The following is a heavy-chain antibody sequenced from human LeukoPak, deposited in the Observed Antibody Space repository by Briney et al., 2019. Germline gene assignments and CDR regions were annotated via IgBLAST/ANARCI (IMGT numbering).Heavy chain of an antibody. CDR2: IYSGGST. CDR3: ARDRCSSTSCYFDY. J-gene: IGHJ4*02. D-gene: IGHD2-2*01. CDR1: GFTVSSNY. V-gene: IGHV3-53*01. Sequence: GGSLRLSCAASGFTVSSNYMSWVCQAPGKGLEWVSVIYSGGSTYYADSVKGRFTISRDNSKNTLYLQMNSLRAEDTAVYYCARDRCSSTSCYFDYWGQGTLVTVSS.